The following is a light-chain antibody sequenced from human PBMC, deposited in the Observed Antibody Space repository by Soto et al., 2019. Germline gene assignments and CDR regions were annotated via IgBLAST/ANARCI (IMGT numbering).Light chain of an antibody. CDR2: GAS. CDR1: QSVSSK. CDR3: QHYNDWPPTWT. J-gene: IGKJ1*01. V-gene: IGKV3-15*01. Sequence: EIVMTQSPATLSVSPGERATLSCRASQSVSSKLAWYQQKPGQTPRVLIYGASTRATGIPARFSGSGSGTEFTLTISSLPSEDSAVYHCQHYNDWPPTWTFGQGTKVESK.